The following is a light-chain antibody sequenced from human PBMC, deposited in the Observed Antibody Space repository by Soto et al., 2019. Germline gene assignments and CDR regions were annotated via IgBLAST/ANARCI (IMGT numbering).Light chain of an antibody. Sequence: EIVMTQSPATLSVSPGDRATLSCRASQSISSNLAWYQQKPGQAPRLLIYGASNRATGPPDRFSGSGSGTDFTLTISRLEPEDFAVYYCQQYGSSGTVGQGTKVDIK. J-gene: IGKJ1*01. CDR3: QQYGSSGT. V-gene: IGKV3-20*01. CDR2: GAS. CDR1: QSISSN.